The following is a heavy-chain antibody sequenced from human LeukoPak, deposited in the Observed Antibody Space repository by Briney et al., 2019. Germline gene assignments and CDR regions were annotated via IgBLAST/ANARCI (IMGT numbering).Heavy chain of an antibody. CDR1: GFTFSSYW. D-gene: IGHD3-10*01. J-gene: IGHJ4*02. CDR2: IKQDGSEK. CDR3: ARITMVRGVITVFDY. V-gene: IGHV3-7*01. Sequence: GGSLRLSCAASGFTFSSYWMSWVRQAPGKGLEWVANIKQDGSEKYYVDSVKGRFTISRDNAKNSLYLQMNSLRAEDTAVYYCARITMVRGVITVFDYWGQGTLVTVSS.